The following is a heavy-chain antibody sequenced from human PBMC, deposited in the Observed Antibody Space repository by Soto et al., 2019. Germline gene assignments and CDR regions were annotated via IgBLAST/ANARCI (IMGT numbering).Heavy chain of an antibody. CDR1: GFTFSSYA. Sequence: EVQLLESGGDLVQPGGYLRLSCGASGFTFSSYAMSWVRQAQGKGLDWVSGISASGGGTYYADSVKGRFTISRDNSKNTLYLQMNILRAEDTAVYYCAKSERFGEFLPFWGQGALVTVSS. J-gene: IGHJ4*02. D-gene: IGHD3-16*01. V-gene: IGHV3-23*01. CDR2: ISASGGGT. CDR3: AKSERFGEFLPF.